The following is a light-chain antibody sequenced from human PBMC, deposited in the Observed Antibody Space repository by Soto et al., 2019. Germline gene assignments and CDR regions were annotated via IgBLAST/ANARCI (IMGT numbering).Light chain of an antibody. Sequence: MAQSPATLSVSPGERVTFSCRASQSISSNLAWYQQKPGQAPRLLIYGASTRATHIPDRFSGSGSETEFTLSVSSLQSEDFAIYYCQQYYDWPLVTFGGGTSVEI. CDR3: QQYYDWPLVT. J-gene: IGKJ4*01. V-gene: IGKV3-15*01. CDR1: QSISSN. CDR2: GAS.